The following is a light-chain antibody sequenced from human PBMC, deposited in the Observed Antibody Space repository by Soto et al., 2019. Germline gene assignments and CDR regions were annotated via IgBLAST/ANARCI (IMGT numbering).Light chain of an antibody. J-gene: IGKJ4*01. CDR2: GTS. V-gene: IGKV3-15*01. CDR3: HQYNKCPQ. Sequence: EIVMTHSPGTLSVSPGERATLFCRASQSVSNKLAWYQQKPGQAPRLIIYGTSTRATGIPARFSGSGSGTCWSLDISRLQSEDFAIYYCHQYNKCPQVGGRTKVDIK. CDR1: QSVSNK.